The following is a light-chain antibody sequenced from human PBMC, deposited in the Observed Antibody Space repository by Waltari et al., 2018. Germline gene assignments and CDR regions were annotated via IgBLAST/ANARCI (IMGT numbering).Light chain of an antibody. Sequence: DVVMSQSPLSLPVTLGQPASISCRSSQSLVHSDGNTHSNWFQQRPGQSPRRLIYKVSRRDSGVPDRFSGSGSGTDFTLKISRVEAEDVGVYYCMQATNWPLTFGQGTKVEIK. CDR1: QSLVHSDGNTH. CDR3: MQATNWPLT. J-gene: IGKJ1*01. CDR2: KVS. V-gene: IGKV2-30*02.